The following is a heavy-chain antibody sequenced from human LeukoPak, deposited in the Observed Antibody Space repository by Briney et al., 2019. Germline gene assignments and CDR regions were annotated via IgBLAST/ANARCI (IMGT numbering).Heavy chain of an antibody. D-gene: IGHD1-26*01. V-gene: IGHV4-34*01. Sequence: SETLSLTCTVYGGSFSGYYWSWIRQPPGKGLEWIGEINHSGSTNYNPSLKSRVTISVDTSKNQFSLKLSSVTAADTAVYYCAGRSGSYYRDFDYWGQGTLVTVSS. CDR2: INHSGST. J-gene: IGHJ4*02. CDR3: AGRSGSYYRDFDY. CDR1: GGSFSGYY.